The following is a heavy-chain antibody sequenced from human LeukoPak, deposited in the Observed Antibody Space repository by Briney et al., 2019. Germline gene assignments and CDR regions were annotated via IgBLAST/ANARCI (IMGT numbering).Heavy chain of an antibody. J-gene: IGHJ4*02. CDR1: GFTFSSYG. D-gene: IGHD3-10*01. CDR2: IQYDGSNE. Sequence: PGGSLRLSCAASGFTFSSYGMHWVRQAPGKGLEWVAYIQYDGSNEQSADSVKGRFSISRDSSKNILYLQMSSLRAEDTAVYYCARDPGYYGSGSVDYWGQGTLVTVSS. CDR3: ARDPGYYGSGSVDY. V-gene: IGHV3-30*02.